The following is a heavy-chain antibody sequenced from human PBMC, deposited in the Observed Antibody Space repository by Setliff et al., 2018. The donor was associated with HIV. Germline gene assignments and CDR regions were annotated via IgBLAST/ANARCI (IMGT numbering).Heavy chain of an antibody. J-gene: IGHJ4*02. D-gene: IGHD4-17*01. Sequence: SETLSLTCAVSGFSISSGHYWGWIRQPPGKGLEWIGEVNQSGSTNYNSSLKSRVTLSMDLSKNQFSLKLTSLTAADTAVYYCVVRVYGPIEYWGQGNQVTVSS. CDR2: VNQSGST. CDR1: GFSISSGHY. CDR3: VVRVYGPIEY. V-gene: IGHV4-38-2*01.